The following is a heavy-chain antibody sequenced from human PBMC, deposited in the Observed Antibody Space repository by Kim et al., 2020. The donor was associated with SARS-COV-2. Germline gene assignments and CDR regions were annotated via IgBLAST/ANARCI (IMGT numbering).Heavy chain of an antibody. CDR3: ARDGGIVGATNY. J-gene: IGHJ4*02. V-gene: IGHV1-3*01. D-gene: IGHD1-26*01. Sequence: KYSQKFQGRVTITRDTCASTAYMELSSLRSEDTAVYYCARDGGIVGATNYWGQGTLVTVSS.